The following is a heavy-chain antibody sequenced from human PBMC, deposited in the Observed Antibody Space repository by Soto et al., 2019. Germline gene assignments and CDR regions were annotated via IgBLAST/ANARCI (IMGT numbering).Heavy chain of an antibody. D-gene: IGHD3-22*01. Sequence: KQSQTLSLTCTVSGGSISSYYWSWIRQPPGKGLEWIGYIYYSGSTNYNPSLKSRVTISVDTSKNQFSLKLSSVTAADTAVYYCARWGPYDSSGSLDYWGQGTLVTVSS. V-gene: IGHV4-59*01. CDR2: IYYSGST. CDR3: ARWGPYDSSGSLDY. CDR1: GGSISSYY. J-gene: IGHJ4*02.